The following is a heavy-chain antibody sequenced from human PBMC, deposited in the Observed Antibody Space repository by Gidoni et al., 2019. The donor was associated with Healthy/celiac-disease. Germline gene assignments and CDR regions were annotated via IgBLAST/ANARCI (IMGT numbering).Heavy chain of an antibody. J-gene: IGHJ3*02. Sequence: QVQLQESGPGLVKPSGTLSLTCAVSGGSISSSNWWSWVRQPPGKGLEWSGESYHSVSTNYNPSLKSRVTISVDKSKNQFSLKLSSVTAADTAVYYCARVSVFRSGTIGAFDIWGQGTMVTVSS. D-gene: IGHD1-26*01. V-gene: IGHV4-4*02. CDR2: SYHSVST. CDR3: ARVSVFRSGTIGAFDI. CDR1: GGSISSSNW.